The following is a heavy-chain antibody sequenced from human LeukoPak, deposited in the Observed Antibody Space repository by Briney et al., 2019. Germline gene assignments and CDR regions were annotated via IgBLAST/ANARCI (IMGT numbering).Heavy chain of an antibody. CDR2: INHSGST. D-gene: IGHD2-21*02. CDR3: ARGWVVVVTAYYFDY. Sequence: PSETLSLTCAVYGGSFSGYYWSWIRQPPGKGLEWNGEINHSGSTNYNPSLKSRVTISVDTSKNQFSLKLSSVTAADTAVYYRARGWVVVVTAYYFDYWGQGTLVTVSS. V-gene: IGHV4-34*01. CDR1: GGSFSGYY. J-gene: IGHJ4*02.